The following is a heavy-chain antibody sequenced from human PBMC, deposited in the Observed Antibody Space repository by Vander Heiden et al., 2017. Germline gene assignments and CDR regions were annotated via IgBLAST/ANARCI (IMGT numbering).Heavy chain of an antibody. CDR1: GFTISNYW. CDR3: ARFRVVTAGDY. CDR2: LSKDGAYR. J-gene: IGHJ4*02. D-gene: IGHD2-21*02. Sequence: EVQLVESGGDLVQPGGSLRLPCAASGFTISNYWMHWVRQAPGKGLEWVSRLSKDGAYRTYADSVRGRFTISRDNAKNTLYLQMNSLSAEDTAVYFCARFRVVTAGDYWGQGTLVTVSS. V-gene: IGHV3-74*01.